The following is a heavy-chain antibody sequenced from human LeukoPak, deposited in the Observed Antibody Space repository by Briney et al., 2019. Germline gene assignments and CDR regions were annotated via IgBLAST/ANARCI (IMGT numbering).Heavy chain of an antibody. J-gene: IGHJ4*02. D-gene: IGHD3-9*01. V-gene: IGHV3-23*01. CDR1: GFTFSSYG. CDR3: AKGAYYDILTGYSYYFDY. CDR2: ISGSGGST. Sequence: QAGGSLRLSCAASGFTFSSYGMSWVRQAPGKGLEWVSAISGSGGSTYYADSVKGRFTISRDNSKNTLYLQMNSLRAEDTAVYYCAKGAYYDILTGYSYYFDYWGQGTLVTVSS.